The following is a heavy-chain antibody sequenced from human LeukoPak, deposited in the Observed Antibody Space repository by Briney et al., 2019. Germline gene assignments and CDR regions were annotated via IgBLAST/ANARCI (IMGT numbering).Heavy chain of an antibody. CDR3: AGGWLQWDDAFDI. J-gene: IGHJ3*02. Sequence: GGPLRLSCAASGFTFSDYYMSWIRQAPGKGLEWVSYISSSSSYTNYADSVKGRFTIPRDNAKNSLYLQMNSLRAEDTAVYYCAGGWLQWDDAFDIWGQGTMVTVSS. V-gene: IGHV3-11*03. D-gene: IGHD5-24*01. CDR2: ISSSSSYT. CDR1: GFTFSDYY.